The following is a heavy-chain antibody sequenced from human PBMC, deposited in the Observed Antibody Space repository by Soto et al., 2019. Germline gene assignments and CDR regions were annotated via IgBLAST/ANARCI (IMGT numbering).Heavy chain of an antibody. CDR2: ISSSSSTI. D-gene: IGHD5-12*01. CDR1: GFTFSSYS. J-gene: IGHJ2*01. CDR3: ARDRSSGYDYTDWYFDL. Sequence: VQLVESGGGLVQPGGSLRLSCAASGFTFSSYSMNWVRQAPGKGLEWVSYISSSSSTIYYADSVKGRFTISRDNAKNSLYLQMNSLRAEDTAVYYCARDRSSGYDYTDWYFDLWGRGTLVTVSS. V-gene: IGHV3-48*01.